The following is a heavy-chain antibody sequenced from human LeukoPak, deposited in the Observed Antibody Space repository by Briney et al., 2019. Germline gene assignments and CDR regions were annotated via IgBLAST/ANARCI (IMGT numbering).Heavy chain of an antibody. CDR3: ARVLRYCSGGNCYSGGLGYMDV. CDR2: ISGNSRYI. Sequence: GGSLRLSCAASGFTFSSYSMTWVRQAPGKGLEWVSSISGNSRYIYYADSMRGRFTISRDNAKNSLFLQMNSLRAEDTAVYYCARVLRYCSGGNCYSGGLGYMDVWGKGTTVTISS. D-gene: IGHD2-15*01. J-gene: IGHJ6*03. V-gene: IGHV3-21*04. CDR1: GFTFSSYS.